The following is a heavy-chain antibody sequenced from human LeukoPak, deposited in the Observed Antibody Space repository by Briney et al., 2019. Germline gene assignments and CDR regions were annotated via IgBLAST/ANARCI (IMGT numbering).Heavy chain of an antibody. Sequence: AGSLRLSCAASGFTFSSYWLSRVRQAPGKGLEWVANIKQDGREKYYVDSVKGRFTISRDNAKSSLYRQMTSLTAEDTAVYFCGRYIVRDAFDIWGQGTMVTVSS. CDR1: GFTFSSYW. D-gene: IGHD2/OR15-2a*01. J-gene: IGHJ3*02. CDR2: IKQDGREK. CDR3: GRYIVRDAFDI. V-gene: IGHV3-7*01.